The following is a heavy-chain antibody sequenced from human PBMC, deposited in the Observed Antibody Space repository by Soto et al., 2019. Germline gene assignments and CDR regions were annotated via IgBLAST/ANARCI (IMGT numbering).Heavy chain of an antibody. J-gene: IGHJ5*02. CDR2: INHDGSEK. CDR1: GFTLNNYW. V-gene: IGHV3-7*01. CDR3: ARDCGNPKGRLDP. Sequence: EVQLVESGGGLVQPGGSLRLSCAASGFTLNNYWVTWVRQAPGKGLEWVANINHDGSEKYYVDSVKGRFTISRDNTKNSLYLQMNSLRAEDTSLYYCARDCGNPKGRLDPWGQGILVTVSS. D-gene: IGHD2-15*01.